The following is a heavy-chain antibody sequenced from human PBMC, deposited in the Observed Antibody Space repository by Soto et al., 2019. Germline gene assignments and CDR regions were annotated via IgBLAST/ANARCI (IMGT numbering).Heavy chain of an antibody. CDR3: AKGALVPAARGAPHAY. CDR1: GFTFSSYA. J-gene: IGHJ4*02. D-gene: IGHD2-2*01. V-gene: IGHV3-23*01. CDR2: ISGSGGST. Sequence: GGSLRLSCAASGFTFSSYAMSWVRQAPGKGLEWVSAISGSGGSTYYADSVKGRFTISRDNSKNTLYLQMNSLRAEDTAVYYCAKGALVPAARGAPHAYWGQGTLVTVSS.